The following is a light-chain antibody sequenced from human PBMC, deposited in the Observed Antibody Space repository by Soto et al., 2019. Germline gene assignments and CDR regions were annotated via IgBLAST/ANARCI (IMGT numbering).Light chain of an antibody. CDR3: QVWDDKSDYAV. J-gene: IGLJ2*01. CDR2: DDR. V-gene: IGLV3-21*02. CDR1: NIGVKI. Sequence: SYELTQPPSVSVAPGQTASIACGGNNIGVKIVHWYQQKPGQAPLLVVYDDRDRPSGMPERFSGSNSGNTATLNISRVEAGDEADHYCQVWDDKSDYAVFGGGTKVTV.